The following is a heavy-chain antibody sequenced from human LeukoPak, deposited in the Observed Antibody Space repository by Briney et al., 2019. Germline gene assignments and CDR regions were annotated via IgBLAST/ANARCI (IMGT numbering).Heavy chain of an antibody. D-gene: IGHD3-10*01. CDR3: VRYYTRHSWCFDL. Sequence: GGSLRLSCAASGFTFSSDWMVWVRQAPGKGLEWVANIKPDEGEKYYVDSVKGRFTVSRDNAKNSLYLQMNSLRAEDTAVYHCVRYYTRHSWCFDLWGRGTLVTVSS. V-gene: IGHV3-7*01. J-gene: IGHJ2*01. CDR1: GFTFSSDW. CDR2: IKPDEGEK.